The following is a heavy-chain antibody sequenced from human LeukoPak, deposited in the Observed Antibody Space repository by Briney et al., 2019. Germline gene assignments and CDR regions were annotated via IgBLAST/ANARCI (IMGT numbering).Heavy chain of an antibody. CDR3: ARDFSGNDAFDI. D-gene: IGHD6-25*01. V-gene: IGHV1-18*01. Sequence: ASVKVSCKASGYTFASYGISWVRQAPGQGLEWMGWISAYNGNTNYAQKLQGRVTMTTDTSTSTAYMELRSLRSDDTAVYYCARDFSGNDAFDIWGQGTMVTVSS. J-gene: IGHJ3*02. CDR1: GYTFASYG. CDR2: ISAYNGNT.